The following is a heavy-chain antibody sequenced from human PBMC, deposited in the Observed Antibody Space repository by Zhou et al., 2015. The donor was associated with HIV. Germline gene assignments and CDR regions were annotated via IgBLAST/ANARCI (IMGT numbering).Heavy chain of an antibody. CDR3: ARAASSITGGSGSPPPGYFDY. CDR1: GGTFSSYA. J-gene: IGHJ4*02. CDR2: IIPIFGTA. V-gene: IGHV1-69*01. D-gene: IGHD3-10*01. Sequence: QVQLVQSGAEVKKPGSSVKVSCKASGGTFSSYAISWVRQAPGQGLEWMGGIIPIFGTANYAQKFQGRVTITADESTSTAYMELSSLRSEDTAVYYCARAASSITGGSGSPPPGYFDYWGQGTLVTVSS.